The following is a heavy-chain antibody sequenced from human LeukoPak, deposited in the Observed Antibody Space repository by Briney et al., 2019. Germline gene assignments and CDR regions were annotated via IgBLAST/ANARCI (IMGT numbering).Heavy chain of an antibody. D-gene: IGHD6-13*01. Sequence: SETLSLTCTVSGGSISSYYWSWIRQPAGKGLEWMGEIYPSGSTNYNPSLKSRVTISVDKSKNQFSLNLNSVTAADTAVYYCARTPIHSSSWPDWGQGTLVTVSS. CDR3: ARTPIHSSSWPD. J-gene: IGHJ4*02. CDR2: IYPSGST. CDR1: GGSISSYY. V-gene: IGHV4-4*07.